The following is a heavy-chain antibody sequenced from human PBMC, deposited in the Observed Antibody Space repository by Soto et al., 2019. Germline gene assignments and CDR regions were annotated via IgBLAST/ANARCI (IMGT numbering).Heavy chain of an antibody. J-gene: IGHJ4*02. CDR3: ARVRGTMVRGVMLSVFDY. CDR1: GGTFSSYA. D-gene: IGHD3-10*01. Sequence: QVQLVQSGAEVKKPGSSVKVSCKASGGTFSSYAISWVRQAPGQGLEWMGGIIPIFGTANYAQKFQGRVTISADESTSTAYMELSSLRSEDTAVYYCARVRGTMVRGVMLSVFDYWGQGTLVTVSS. CDR2: IIPIFGTA. V-gene: IGHV1-69*01.